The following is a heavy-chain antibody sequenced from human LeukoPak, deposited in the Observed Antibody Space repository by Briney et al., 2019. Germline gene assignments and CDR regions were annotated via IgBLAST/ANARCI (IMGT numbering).Heavy chain of an antibody. V-gene: IGHV3-74*01. Sequence: GGSLRLSCAASGLTFSRYWMHWVRHAPGKGLVWVSRINSEGSSTSYADSVKGRFTISRDNAKNTLYLQMNSLRVEDTAVYYCASRDQSCSGSRCYPIDYWGQGTLVTVSS. CDR1: GLTFSRYW. D-gene: IGHD2-15*01. CDR2: INSEGSST. CDR3: ASRDQSCSGSRCYPIDY. J-gene: IGHJ4*02.